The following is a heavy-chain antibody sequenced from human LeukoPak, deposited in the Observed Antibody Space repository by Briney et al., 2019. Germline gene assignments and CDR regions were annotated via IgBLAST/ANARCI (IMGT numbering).Heavy chain of an antibody. CDR2: ISSSSYI. D-gene: IGHD2-2*01. CDR3: ARIVPRYCSSTSCYTYYYYGMDV. J-gene: IGHJ6*02. CDR1: GFTFSSYS. V-gene: IGHV3-21*01. Sequence: PGGSLRLSCAASGFTFSSYSMNWVRQAPGKGLEWVSSISSSSYIYYADSVTGRFAISRDNAKNSLYLQMNSLRAEDTAVYYCARIVPRYCSSTSCYTYYYYGMDVWGQGTTVTVSS.